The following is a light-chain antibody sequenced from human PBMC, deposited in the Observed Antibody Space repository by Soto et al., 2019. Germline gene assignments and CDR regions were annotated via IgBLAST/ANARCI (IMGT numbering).Light chain of an antibody. CDR2: DAS. J-gene: IGKJ5*01. CDR3: QQYNTYST. V-gene: IGKV1-5*01. Sequence: NPMTQSPSTVSASVGDRVTITCRASQSISRWLAWYQQKPGKAPQALIYDASSLKSGVPSRFSGNGSGTEFTLTISSLQPDDFATYYCQQYNTYSTFGQGTRLEIK. CDR1: QSISRW.